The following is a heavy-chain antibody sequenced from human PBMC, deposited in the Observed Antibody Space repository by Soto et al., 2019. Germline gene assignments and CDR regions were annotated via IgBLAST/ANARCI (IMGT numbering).Heavy chain of an antibody. Sequence: SETLSLTCAVSGGSINSITNWFFWVRQPPGKGLEWIGEIYRSGSTNYNPSLKNRVTISMDKSKNQFSLQLTSVTAADTAMCYCARDPYSGSSSKEYWGAGALVTVSS. CDR3: ARDPYSGSSSKEY. CDR1: GGSINSITNW. J-gene: IGHJ4*02. D-gene: IGHD1-26*01. V-gene: IGHV4-4*02. CDR2: IYRSGST.